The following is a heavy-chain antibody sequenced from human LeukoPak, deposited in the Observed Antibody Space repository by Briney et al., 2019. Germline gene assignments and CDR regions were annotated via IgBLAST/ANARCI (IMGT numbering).Heavy chain of an antibody. CDR2: ISSNGGST. CDR1: GFTFSNYP. Sequence: GGSLRLSCSASGFTFSNYPMHWVRQAPGKGLEYVSAISSNGGSTYYADSVKGRFTISRGNSKNTLYLQMSSLRTEDTAVYYCAKDRYSYAFEYSDSWGQGTLVTVSS. J-gene: IGHJ4*02. CDR3: AKDRYSYAFEYSDS. D-gene: IGHD5-18*01. V-gene: IGHV3-64D*06.